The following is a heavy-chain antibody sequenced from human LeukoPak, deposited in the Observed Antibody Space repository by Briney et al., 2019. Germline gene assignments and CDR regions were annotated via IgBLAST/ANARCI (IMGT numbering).Heavy chain of an antibody. D-gene: IGHD3-9*01. Sequence: SETLSLTCAVYGGSFSGYYWSWIRQPPGKGLEWIGEINHSGSTNYSPSLKSRVTISVDTSKNQFSLKLSSVTAADTAVYCCARGGYYDILTGYMVVGDFDYWGQGTLVTVSS. CDR1: GGSFSGYY. V-gene: IGHV4-34*01. CDR3: ARGGYYDILTGYMVVGDFDY. J-gene: IGHJ4*02. CDR2: INHSGST.